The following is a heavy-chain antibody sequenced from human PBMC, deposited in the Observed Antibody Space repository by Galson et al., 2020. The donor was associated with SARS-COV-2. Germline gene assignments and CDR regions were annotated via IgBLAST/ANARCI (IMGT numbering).Heavy chain of an antibody. CDR2: IYTGGAT. V-gene: IGHV3-23*03. D-gene: IGHD4-17*01. CDR3: AKDARYGNYGTGGN. J-gene: IGHJ4*02. CDR1: GFTFNDYA. Sequence: GGSLRLSCRTSGFTFNDYAMTWVRQAPGKGLEWLSVIYTGGATHYADSVKGRFFISREYSNVYLQMNSLTPDDTAVYFCAKDARYGNYGTGGNWGQGTLVTVSS.